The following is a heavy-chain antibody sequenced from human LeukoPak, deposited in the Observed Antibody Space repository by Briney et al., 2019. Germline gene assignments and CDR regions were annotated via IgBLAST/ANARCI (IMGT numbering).Heavy chain of an antibody. CDR1: GLTFRNYA. CDR3: IARGPNAY. D-gene: IGHD2-8*01. J-gene: IGHJ1*01. V-gene: IGHV3-30*04. Sequence: GGAHRLSCEASGLTFRNYAVHWVRQTPGKGLEWLAAISYDATNDYNADSVKGRFTISRDISKNTLYLQKNSLRADDTAVYYCIARGPNAYWGQGILVTVSS. CDR2: ISYDATND.